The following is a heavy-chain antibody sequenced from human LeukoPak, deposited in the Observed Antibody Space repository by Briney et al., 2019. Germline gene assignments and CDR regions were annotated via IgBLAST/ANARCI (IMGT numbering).Heavy chain of an antibody. CDR2: IYYSESA. CDR1: GGSIRSYY. J-gene: IGHJ4*02. V-gene: IGHV4-59*12. CDR3: ARGSSYIYGFDY. Sequence: SETLSLTCTVSGGSIRSYYWSWIRQPPGKGLEWIGYIYYSESANYNPSLKSRVTISVDTSKNQFSLKLSSVTAADTAVYYCARGSSYIYGFDYWGQGTLVTVS. D-gene: IGHD3-10*01.